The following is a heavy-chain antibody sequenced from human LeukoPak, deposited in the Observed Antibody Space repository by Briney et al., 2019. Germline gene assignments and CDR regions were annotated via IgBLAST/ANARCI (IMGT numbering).Heavy chain of an antibody. CDR3: AKARYCSSTSCTRSFDY. CDR2: ISWNSGSI. V-gene: IGHV3-9*01. Sequence: GRSLRLSCAASGFTFDDYAMHWVRQAPGKGLEWVSGISWNSGSIGYADSVKGRFTISIDNAKNSLYLQMNSLRAEDTALYYCAKARYCSSTSCTRSFDYWGQGTLVTVSS. CDR1: GFTFDDYA. D-gene: IGHD2-2*01. J-gene: IGHJ4*02.